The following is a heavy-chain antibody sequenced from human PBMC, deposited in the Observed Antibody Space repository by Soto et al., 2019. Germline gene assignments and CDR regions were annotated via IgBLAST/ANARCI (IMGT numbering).Heavy chain of an antibody. CDR2: IIASFGTA. D-gene: IGHD3-10*01. V-gene: IGHV1-69*01. J-gene: IGHJ4*02. CDR3: ARDRGAV. CDR1: AGTFSSYA. Sequence: QVQLVQSGAEVKKPGSSVNVSCKASAGTFSSYAINWVRQAPGEGLEWMGGIIASFGTADYAQKFQGRVTITADESTSTAYMEVKSLRSEDTAVYYCARDRGAVWGQGTLVTVSS.